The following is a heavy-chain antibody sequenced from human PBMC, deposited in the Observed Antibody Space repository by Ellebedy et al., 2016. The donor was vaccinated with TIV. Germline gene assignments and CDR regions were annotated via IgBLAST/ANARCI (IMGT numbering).Heavy chain of an antibody. CDR2: LNPNSGNT. Sequence: ASVKVSCKASGYTFTSYAMHWVRQAPGQRLEWMGWLNPNSGNTGYAQKFQGRVTMTRNTSISTVYMELSSLRSEDTAVYYCARRQFYMSDYWGQGTLVTVSS. V-gene: IGHV1-8*02. D-gene: IGHD5-24*01. CDR3: ARRQFYMSDY. J-gene: IGHJ4*02. CDR1: GYTFTSYA.